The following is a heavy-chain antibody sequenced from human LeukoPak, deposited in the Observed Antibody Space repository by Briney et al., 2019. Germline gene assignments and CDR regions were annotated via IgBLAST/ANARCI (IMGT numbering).Heavy chain of an antibody. CDR1: GFTVSNNY. CDR3: AREAYYYGSGSYYDYGMDV. D-gene: IGHD3-10*01. V-gene: IGHV3-66*01. J-gene: IGHJ6*02. CDR2: IYSGGST. Sequence: GGSLRLSCAASGFTVSNNYMSWVRQAPGKGLEWVSVIYSGGSTYYADSVKGRFTISRDNSKNTLYLQMNSLRAEDTAVYYCAREAYYYGSGSYYDYGMDVWGQGTTVTVSS.